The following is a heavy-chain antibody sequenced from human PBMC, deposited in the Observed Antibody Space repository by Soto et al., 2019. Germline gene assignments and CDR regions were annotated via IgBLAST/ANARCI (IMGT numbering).Heavy chain of an antibody. CDR1: GFTLSSYS. J-gene: IGHJ4*02. CDR2: ISTSSTYI. Sequence: GGSLRLSCAASGFTLSSYSMNWVRQAPGKGLQWVSSISTSSTYIYYADSVKGRFTISRDNAKNLLYLQMNSLRDEDTAVYYCAIHVGNDLDYWGQGTLVTVSS. V-gene: IGHV3-21*01. CDR3: AIHVGNDLDY. D-gene: IGHD2-8*01.